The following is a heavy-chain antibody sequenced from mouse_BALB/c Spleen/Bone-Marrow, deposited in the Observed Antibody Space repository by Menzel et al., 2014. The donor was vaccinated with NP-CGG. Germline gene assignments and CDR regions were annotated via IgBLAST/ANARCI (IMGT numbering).Heavy chain of an antibody. CDR3: TRSNYGYWYFDV. J-gene: IGHJ1*01. D-gene: IGHD1-1*01. CDR1: GYTFSSYY. Sequence: QVQLQQPGAELVKPGASVKLSCKASGYTFSSYYMYWVKQRPGQGLEWIGEINPSNGGTKFNEKFKSKATLTVDKSSSTAYMQLSSLTSEDSAVYYCTRSNYGYWYFDVWGAGTTVTASS. V-gene: IGHV1S81*02. CDR2: INPSNGGT.